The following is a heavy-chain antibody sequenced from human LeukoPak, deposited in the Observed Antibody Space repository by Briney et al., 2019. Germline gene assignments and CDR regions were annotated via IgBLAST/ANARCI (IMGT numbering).Heavy chain of an antibody. CDR1: GGSFSGYY. J-gene: IGHJ6*02. D-gene: IGHD6-13*01. CDR2: INHSGST. Sequence: SETLSLTCAVYGGSFSGYYWSWIRQPPGKGLEWIGEINHSGSTNYNPSLKSRVTISVDTSKNQFSLKLSSVTAADTAVYYCARITASLLAAAGPHWGYYYGMDVWGQGTTVTVSS. CDR3: ARITASLLAAAGPHWGYYYGMDV. V-gene: IGHV4-34*01.